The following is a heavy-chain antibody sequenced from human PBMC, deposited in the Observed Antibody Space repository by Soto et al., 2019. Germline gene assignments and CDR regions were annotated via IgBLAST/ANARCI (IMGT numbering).Heavy chain of an antibody. J-gene: IGHJ5*02. CDR2: IYTSGST. D-gene: IGHD3-3*01. V-gene: IGHV4-4*07. CDR3: AREGQGYYDFWSGYFATGGFDP. Sequence: QVQLQESGPGLVKPSETLSLTCTVSGGSISSYYWSWIRQPAGKGLEWIGRIYTSGSTNYNPSLKSRVTMSVDTSKNQCSLKLSSVTAADMAVYYCAREGQGYYDFWSGYFATGGFDPWVQGTLVTVSS. CDR1: GGSISSYY.